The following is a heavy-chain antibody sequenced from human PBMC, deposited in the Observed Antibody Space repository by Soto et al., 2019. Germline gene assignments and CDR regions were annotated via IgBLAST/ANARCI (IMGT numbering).Heavy chain of an antibody. D-gene: IGHD6-13*01. CDR1: GFTFSSYG. J-gene: IGHJ4*02. CDR3: AKPGIAAAAPFDY. Sequence: QVQLVKSGGGVVQPGRSLRLSCAASGFTFSSYGMHWVRQAPGKGLEWVAVISYDGSNKYYADSVKGRFTISRDNSKNTLYLQMNSLRAEDTAVYYCAKPGIAAAAPFDYWGQGTLVTVSS. CDR2: ISYDGSNK. V-gene: IGHV3-30*18.